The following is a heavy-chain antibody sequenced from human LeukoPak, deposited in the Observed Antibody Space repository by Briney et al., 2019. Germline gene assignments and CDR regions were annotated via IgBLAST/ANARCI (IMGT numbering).Heavy chain of an antibody. D-gene: IGHD3-22*01. J-gene: IGHJ4*02. V-gene: IGHV3-23*01. CDR1: GFTFSSYA. CDR2: ISGSGGST. CDR3: AKNPLGVVVSYFDY. Sequence: GGSLRLSCAASGFTFSSYAMSWVRQAPGKGLEWVSAISGSGGSTYYADSVKGRFTISRDSSKNTLYLQMNSLRAEDTAVSYCAKNPLGVVVSYFDYWGQGTLVTVSS.